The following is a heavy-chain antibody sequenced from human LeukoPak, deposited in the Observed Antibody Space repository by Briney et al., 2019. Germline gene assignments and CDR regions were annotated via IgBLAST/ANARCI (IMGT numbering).Heavy chain of an antibody. CDR1: GGTFRSYA. Sequence: AASVKVSCMASGGTFRSYAISWVRQAPGQGLAWMGGIIPIFGTANYAQKFQGRVTITTDEATSTAYMKLSSLRSEDTSVYYCASVLPGCSSTSCYTATAPYNWFDPWREGSLVTVS. CDR3: ASVLPGCSSTSCYTATAPYNWFDP. D-gene: IGHD2-2*02. J-gene: IGHJ5*02. V-gene: IGHV1-69*05. CDR2: IIPIFGTA.